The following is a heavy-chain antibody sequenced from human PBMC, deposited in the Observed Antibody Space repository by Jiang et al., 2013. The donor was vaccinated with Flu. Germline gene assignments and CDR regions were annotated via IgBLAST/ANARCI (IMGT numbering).Heavy chain of an antibody. CDR3: ARVPPFSGTVNSLGWFDP. CDR2: ISAYNGDT. D-gene: IGHD1-1*01. V-gene: IGHV1-18*04. J-gene: IGHJ5*02. CDR1: GYTFTNYG. Sequence: VQLVESGAEVKKPGASVKVSCKASGYTFTNYGITWVRQAPGQGLEWMGWISAYNGDTNSTRRLQDRLTMTTDTSRSTAYMELTNLESDDTAVYFCARVPPFSGTVNSLGWFDPWGLGTLVIVSS.